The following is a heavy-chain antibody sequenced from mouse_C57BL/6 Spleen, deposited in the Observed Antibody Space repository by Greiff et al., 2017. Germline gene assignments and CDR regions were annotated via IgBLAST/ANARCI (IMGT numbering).Heavy chain of an antibody. CDR3: ARGTTVVERVYYAMDY. CDR1: GYTFTSYW. Sequence: QVQLQQPGTELVKPGASVKLSCKASGYTFTSYWMHWVKQRPGQGLEWIGNINPSNGGTNYNEKFKSKATLTVDKSSSTAYMQLSSLTSEDSAVYYCARGTTVVERVYYAMDYWGQGTSVTVSS. D-gene: IGHD1-1*01. CDR2: INPSNGGT. J-gene: IGHJ4*01. V-gene: IGHV1-53*01.